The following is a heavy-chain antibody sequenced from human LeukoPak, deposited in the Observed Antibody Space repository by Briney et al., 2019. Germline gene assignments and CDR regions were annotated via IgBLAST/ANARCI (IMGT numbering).Heavy chain of an antibody. Sequence: PGGSVRLSCAASGFTFSSYAMSWVRQAPGKGLEWVLAISGSGGSTYYADSVKRRFTISRDNSKNTLYLQMNSLRAEDTAVYFCVKEDSTGYFFFDNWGQGTLVTVSS. V-gene: IGHV3-23*01. J-gene: IGHJ4*02. D-gene: IGHD3-22*01. CDR3: VKEDSTGYFFFDN. CDR1: GFTFSSYA. CDR2: ISGSGGST.